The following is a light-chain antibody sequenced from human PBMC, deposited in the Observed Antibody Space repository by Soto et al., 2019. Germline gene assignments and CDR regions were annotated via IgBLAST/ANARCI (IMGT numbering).Light chain of an antibody. Sequence: QSALTQPASVSGSPGQSITISCTGTSSDVGGYNLVSWYQQHPGKAPKFMIYEDNKRPSGVSNRFSGSKSGNTASLTISGLQAEDEADYYCCSYAGSSILVFGGGTKLTVL. CDR3: CSYAGSSILV. J-gene: IGLJ2*01. CDR2: EDN. V-gene: IGLV2-23*01. CDR1: SSDVGGYNL.